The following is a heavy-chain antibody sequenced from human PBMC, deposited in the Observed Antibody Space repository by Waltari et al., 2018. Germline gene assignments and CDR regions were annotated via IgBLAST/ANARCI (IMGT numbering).Heavy chain of an antibody. D-gene: IGHD6-19*01. J-gene: IGHJ4*02. V-gene: IGHV4-59*08. CDR2: VYDTGNT. Sequence: QVQLPESGPGLVKHSETLSLTCTVSGGSTNIYYWSWIRQPPGKGLEWSGYVYDTGNTIYNPSLESRVTLSADTSKNQVSLRLRSVTAADTAVYYCARGMSSVWYGPFDYWGQGTLVTVSS. CDR3: ARGMSSVWYGPFDY. CDR1: GGSTNIYY.